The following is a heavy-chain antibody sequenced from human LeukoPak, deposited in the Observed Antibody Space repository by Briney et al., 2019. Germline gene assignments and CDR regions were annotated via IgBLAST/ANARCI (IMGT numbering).Heavy chain of an antibody. CDR2: IYTSGST. CDR3: ARDLAIGGHDFWSGVDAFDI. D-gene: IGHD3-3*01. V-gene: IGHV4-4*07. J-gene: IGHJ3*02. CDR1: GGSISSYY. Sequence: PSETLSLTCTVSGGSISSYYWSWIRQPPGKGLEWIGRIYTSGSTNYNPSLKSRVTMSVDTSKNQFSLKLSSVTAADTAVYYCARDLAIGGHDFWSGVDAFDIWGQGTMVTVSS.